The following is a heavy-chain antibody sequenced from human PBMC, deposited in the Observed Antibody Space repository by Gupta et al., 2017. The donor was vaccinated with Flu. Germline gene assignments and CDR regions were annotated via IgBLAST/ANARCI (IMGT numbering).Heavy chain of an antibody. CDR2: ITGSGDLT. CDR3: AKDNPTNYRFLGSYRNDY. Sequence: DVQLLESGGGLVQPGGSLRLSCTATGFTFSNSAMSWVRQAQGKGLEWVSAITGSGDLTYYASSVKGRFTISRDNFKNTVYLQMNGLRAEDTAVYHCAKDNPTNYRFLGSYRNDYWGRGTLVTVSS. CDR1: GFTFSNSA. D-gene: IGHD3-16*01. J-gene: IGHJ4*02. V-gene: IGHV3-23*01.